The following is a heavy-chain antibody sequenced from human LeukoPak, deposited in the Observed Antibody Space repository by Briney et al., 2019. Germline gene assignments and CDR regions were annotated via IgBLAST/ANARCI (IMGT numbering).Heavy chain of an antibody. CDR2: INPSGGST. CDR1: GYTFSSYY. J-gene: IGHJ6*02. D-gene: IGHD1-26*01. Sequence: PGASVKVSCKASGYTFSSYYMHWVRQAPGQGLEWMGIINPSGGSTTYAQKFQGRVTMTEDTSTDTAYMELSSLRSEDTAVYYCATVEAAPRAGIVGATAYYYGMDVWGQGTTVTVSS. V-gene: IGHV1-46*01. CDR3: ATVEAAPRAGIVGATAYYYGMDV.